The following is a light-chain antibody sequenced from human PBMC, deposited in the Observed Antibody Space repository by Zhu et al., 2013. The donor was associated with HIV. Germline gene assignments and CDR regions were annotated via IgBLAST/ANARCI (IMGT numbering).Light chain of an antibody. V-gene: IGKV1-6*01. J-gene: IGKJ1*01. Sequence: IQMTQSPSTLSASVGDRVTITCRASQGISSALAWYQQKPGKAPNLLIYAASTLQSGVPSRFSGSGSGTDFTLTIDSVQPDDSATYYCLQHRAFPRTFGQGTRVDIQ. CDR2: AAS. CDR3: LQHRAFPRT. CDR1: QGISSA.